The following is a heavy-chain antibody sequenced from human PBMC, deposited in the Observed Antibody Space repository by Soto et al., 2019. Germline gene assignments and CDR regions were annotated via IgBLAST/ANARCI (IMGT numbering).Heavy chain of an antibody. CDR3: VSATRDGYNVNWYFDL. Sequence: QITLKESGPTLVKPTQTLTLTCTFSGFSLSTSGVGVGWIRQPPGKALEWLAFIYWDDGKRYIPSLKSRLTITKDASKNQVVLTMTNMDPVDTAKYYCVSATRDGYNVNWYFDLWGRGTLVTFSS. CDR1: GFSLSTSGVG. V-gene: IGHV2-5*02. CDR2: IYWDDGK. J-gene: IGHJ2*01. D-gene: IGHD5-12*01.